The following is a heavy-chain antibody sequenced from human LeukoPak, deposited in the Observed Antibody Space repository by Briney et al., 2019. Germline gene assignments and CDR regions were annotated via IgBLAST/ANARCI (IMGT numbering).Heavy chain of an antibody. V-gene: IGHV4-39*07. CDR3: ARYFCDGTYYHFDY. CDR2: IYYSGST. Sequence: PSETLSLTCTVSGGSISSSSYYWGWIRQPPGKGLEWIGSIYYSGSTYYNPSLKSRVTISVDTSKNQFSLKLSSVTAADTAIYYCARYFCDGTYYHFDYWGQGTLVTVSS. CDR1: GGSISSSSYY. J-gene: IGHJ4*02. D-gene: IGHD2-15*01.